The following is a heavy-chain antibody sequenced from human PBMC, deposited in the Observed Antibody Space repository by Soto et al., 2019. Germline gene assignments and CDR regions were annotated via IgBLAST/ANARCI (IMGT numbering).Heavy chain of an antibody. D-gene: IGHD2-2*01. CDR2: MNPNSGNT. Sequence: ASVKVSCKASGYTFTSYDTNWVRQATGQGLEWMGWMNPNSGNTGYAQKFQGRVTMTRNTSISTAYMELSSLRSEDTAVYYCARGVVICSTSCQYTAYSRSSAAREDAFDIWGQGTVVTVSS. CDR1: GYTFTSYD. CDR3: ARGVVICSTSCQYTAYSRSSAAREDAFDI. J-gene: IGHJ3*02. V-gene: IGHV1-8*01.